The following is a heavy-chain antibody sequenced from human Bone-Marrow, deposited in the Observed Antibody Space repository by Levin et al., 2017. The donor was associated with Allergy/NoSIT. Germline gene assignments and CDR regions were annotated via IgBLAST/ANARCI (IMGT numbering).Heavy chain of an antibody. V-gene: IGHV3-48*03. J-gene: IGHJ4*02. CDR2: ISSSGSSI. D-gene: IGHD6-6*01. Sequence: PGGSLRLSCAASGFTFSSYEMNWVRQAPGKGLEWVSYISSSGSSIYYADSGKGRFTISRDNAKNSMYLQMNRLRAEDTAVYYCVREGGGISSFFDHWGQGTLVTVSS. CDR1: GFTFSSYE. CDR3: VREGGGISSFFDH.